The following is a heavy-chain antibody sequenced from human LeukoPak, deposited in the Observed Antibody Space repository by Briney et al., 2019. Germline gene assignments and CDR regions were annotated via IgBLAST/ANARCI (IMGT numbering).Heavy chain of an antibody. CDR2: ISGYNGNT. V-gene: IGHV1-18*01. CDR1: GYTFTGYG. J-gene: IGHJ4*02. Sequence: ASVKVSCKASGYTFTGYGISWVRQAPGQGLEWMGWISGYNGNTNYAQKLQGRVSMTTDTSTSTAYMDLRSLRSDDTAVYYCTRAPRGDSYGYFDYWGQGTLVTVSS. D-gene: IGHD3-16*01. CDR3: TRAPRGDSYGYFDY.